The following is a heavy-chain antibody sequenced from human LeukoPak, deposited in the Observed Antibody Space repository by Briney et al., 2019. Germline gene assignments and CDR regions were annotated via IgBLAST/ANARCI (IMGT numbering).Heavy chain of an antibody. J-gene: IGHJ5*02. CDR2: IYSGGST. Sequence: GGSLRLSCAASGFTVSSNHMSWVRQAPGKGLEWVSVIYSGGSTYYADSVKGRFTISRDNSKNTLYLQMNSLRAEDTAVYYCARTGYANNWFDPWGQGTLVTVSS. V-gene: IGHV3-53*01. D-gene: IGHD3-9*01. CDR3: ARTGYANNWFDP. CDR1: GFTVSSNH.